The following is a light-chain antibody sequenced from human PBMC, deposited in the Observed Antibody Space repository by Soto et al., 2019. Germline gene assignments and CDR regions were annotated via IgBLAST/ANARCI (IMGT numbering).Light chain of an antibody. J-gene: IGLJ1*01. CDR2: EVT. CDR3: CSHAGDNTYV. Sequence: QSALTQPPSASGSPGQSVTISCTGTSSDVGGYNYVSWYQQHPGKAPKLMIYEVTKRPSGVPDRFSGSKSGNTASLTVSGLQAEDEADYFCCSHAGDNTYVFGTGIKLTVL. V-gene: IGLV2-8*01. CDR1: SSDVGGYNY.